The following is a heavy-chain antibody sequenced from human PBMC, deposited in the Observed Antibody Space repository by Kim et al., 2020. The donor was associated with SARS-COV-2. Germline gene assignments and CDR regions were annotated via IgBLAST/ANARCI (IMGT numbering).Heavy chain of an antibody. J-gene: IGHJ4*02. V-gene: IGHV4-4*07. CDR1: GGSISGHF. Sequence: CTVPGGSISGHFWSWVRQSAGKGLEWIGRIYASGSTNYNPYLKSRVIMSVDTSKSYLSLNRSSVTAADTAVYFCARDRGGSPIVWGRGTLAT. CDR3: ARDRGGSPIV. D-gene: IGHD3-10*01. CDR2: IYASGST.